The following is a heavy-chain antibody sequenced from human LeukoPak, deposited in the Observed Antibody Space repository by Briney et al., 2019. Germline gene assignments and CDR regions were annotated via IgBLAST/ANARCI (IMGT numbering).Heavy chain of an antibody. CDR2: ISSTGETS. V-gene: IGHV3-64*01. J-gene: IGHJ4*02. D-gene: IGHD3-10*01. CDR3: ARVMSGSGSKYFDY. CDR1: GFTFSSFP. Sequence: GGSLRLSCAASGFTFSSFPMQWVRQVPGKGLEYVSAISSTGETSYYASSVRDRFTISRDNSKNTLHLQMGSLRAEDTAVYYCARVMSGSGSKYFDYWGQGTLVTVSS.